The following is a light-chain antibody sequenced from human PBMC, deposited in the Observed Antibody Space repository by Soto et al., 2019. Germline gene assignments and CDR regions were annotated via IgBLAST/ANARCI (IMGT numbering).Light chain of an antibody. Sequence: QSVLTQPPSASGSLGQSVTISCTGASSDISGHNYVSRYQQHPGKAPKLMIYEVSKRPSWVPDRFSASKSGNTASLTVSGLQAEDEAAYYCSSYAGGNNGVFGGGTKVTVL. V-gene: IGLV2-8*01. J-gene: IGLJ3*02. CDR2: EVS. CDR3: SSYAGGNNGV. CDR1: SSDISGHNY.